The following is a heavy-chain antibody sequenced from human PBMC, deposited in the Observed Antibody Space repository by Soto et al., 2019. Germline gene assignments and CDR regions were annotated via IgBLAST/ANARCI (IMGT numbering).Heavy chain of an antibody. CDR3: ARARDGYNFFLDY. CDR2: MFSRGSA. V-gene: IGHV4-59*01. D-gene: IGHD5-12*01. J-gene: IGHJ4*01. CDR1: GDSIGSYH. Sequence: PSETLCLTCTVSGDSIGSYHWSWVRQPPGKGLEWIGFMFSRGSANYNPSLKSRVTISVDTSKSQFSLKLTSVTAADTAVYYCARARDGYNFFLDYWGQGTLVTVSS.